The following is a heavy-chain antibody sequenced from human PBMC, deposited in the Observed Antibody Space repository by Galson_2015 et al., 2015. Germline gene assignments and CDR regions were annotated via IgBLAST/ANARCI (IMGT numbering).Heavy chain of an antibody. V-gene: IGHV3-9*01. D-gene: IGHD2-15*01. CDR2: ISWNSGSI. CDR3: AKDGAGGVAATIYDY. CDR1: GFTFDDYA. Sequence: SLRLSCAASGFTFDDYAMHWVRHAPGKGLEWVSGISWNSGSIGYADSVKGRFTISRDNAKNSLYLQMNSLRAEDTALYYCAKDGAGGVAATIYDYWGQGTLVTVSS. J-gene: IGHJ4*02.